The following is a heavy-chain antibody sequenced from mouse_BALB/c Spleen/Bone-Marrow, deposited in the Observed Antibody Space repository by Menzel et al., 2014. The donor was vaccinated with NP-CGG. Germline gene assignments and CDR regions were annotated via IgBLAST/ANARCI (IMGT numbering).Heavy chain of an antibody. CDR3: ARRTLAMDY. J-gene: IGHJ4*01. Sequence: QVQLQQSGPDLVRPGSSVKMSCKASDYTFTTYWMHWVKQRPGQGLEWIGMTDPSTSETRLNQKFKDEATLIVDKSSNTAYTQLSSLTSEDSAVYYCARRTLAMDYWGQGTSVTVSS. CDR2: TDPSTSET. CDR1: DYTFTTYW. V-gene: IGHV1-52*01.